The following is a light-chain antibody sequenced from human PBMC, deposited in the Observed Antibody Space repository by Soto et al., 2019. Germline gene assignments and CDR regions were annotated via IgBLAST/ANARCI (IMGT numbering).Light chain of an antibody. J-gene: IGLJ2*01. Sequence: QTVVTQEPSFSVSPGGTVTLTCGLSSGSVSTNNYPSWYQQTPGQAPRTLIYSTNTRSSGVPDRFSGSILGNKAALTITGAQADDESDYYCVLYMGRGIVSFGGGTKLTVL. CDR2: STN. CDR1: SGSVSTNNY. CDR3: VLYMGRGIVS. V-gene: IGLV8-61*01.